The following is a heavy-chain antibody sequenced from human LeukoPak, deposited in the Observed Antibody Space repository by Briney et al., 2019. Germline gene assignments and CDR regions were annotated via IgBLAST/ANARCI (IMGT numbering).Heavy chain of an antibody. D-gene: IGHD4-17*01. CDR1: GFIVSSNY. J-gene: IGHJ4*02. CDR3: AREDYGDYAVY. Sequence: GGSLRLSCAASGFIVSSNYMNWVRQAPGKGLEWVSVIYSGGSTYYADSVKGRFTISRDNSKNTLYLQMNSLRVEGTAVYYCAREDYGDYAVYWGQGTLVTVSS. CDR2: IYSGGST. V-gene: IGHV3-53*01.